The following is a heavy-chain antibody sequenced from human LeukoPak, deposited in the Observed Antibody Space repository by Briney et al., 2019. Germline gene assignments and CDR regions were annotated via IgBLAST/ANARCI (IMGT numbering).Heavy chain of an antibody. CDR3: AKDHISGWSYFDS. CDR1: GFTFSSYA. Sequence: GGSLRLSCAASGFTFSSYATTWVRQAPGKGLEWVSGISGSGGSTYYADSVKGRFTISRDNSKNTLYLQMNSLRAEDTAIYYCAKDHISGWSYFDSWGQGTLVTVSS. V-gene: IGHV3-23*01. CDR2: ISGSGGST. D-gene: IGHD6-19*01. J-gene: IGHJ4*02.